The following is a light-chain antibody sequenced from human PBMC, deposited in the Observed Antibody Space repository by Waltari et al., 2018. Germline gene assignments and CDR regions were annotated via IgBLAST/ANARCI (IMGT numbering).Light chain of an antibody. CDR3: ASFVGTNNFRV. CDR2: EVT. CDR1: SSDIGSYNF. Sequence: QSALTQPPSASGSPGQSVTISCTGTSSDIGSYNFVSWFQHPPGKAPKLIIYEVTQRPSGVPDRFSGSKSGNTASLTVSGLQAEDEADYYCASFVGTNNFRVFGGGTRVTVL. J-gene: IGLJ2*01. V-gene: IGLV2-8*01.